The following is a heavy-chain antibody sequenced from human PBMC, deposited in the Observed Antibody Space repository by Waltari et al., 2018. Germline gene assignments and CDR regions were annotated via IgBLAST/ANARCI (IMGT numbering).Heavy chain of an antibody. J-gene: IGHJ4*02. Sequence: QVQLQQWGAGLLKPSETLSLTCAVYGGSFSGYYWSWIRQPPGKGLEWIGEINHSGSTNSNPSLKIRVTISVDTSKNQFSLKLSSVTAADTAVYYCARIFGQLGYYFDYWGQGTLVTVSS. CDR2: INHSGST. CDR1: GGSFSGYY. V-gene: IGHV4-34*01. CDR3: ARIFGQLGYYFDY. D-gene: IGHD6-6*01.